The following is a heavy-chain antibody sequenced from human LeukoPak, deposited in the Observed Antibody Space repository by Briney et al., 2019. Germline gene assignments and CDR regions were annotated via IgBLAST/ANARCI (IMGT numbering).Heavy chain of an antibody. Sequence: GGSLRLSCSASGFTFSSYGMHWVRQAPGKGLEYVSGISNKGGSTYYADSVKGRFTISRDNSKNTLYLQMNSLRAEDTAVYYCARGGQGYDLNWFDPWGQGTLVTVSS. CDR1: GFTFSSYG. V-gene: IGHV3-64*04. D-gene: IGHD3-3*01. CDR2: ISNKGGST. CDR3: ARGGQGYDLNWFDP. J-gene: IGHJ5*02.